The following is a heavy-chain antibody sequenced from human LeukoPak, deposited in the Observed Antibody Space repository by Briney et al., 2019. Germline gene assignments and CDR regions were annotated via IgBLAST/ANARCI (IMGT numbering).Heavy chain of an antibody. CDR1: GFTFEDHV. J-gene: IGHJ4*02. CDR2: ISWSGDRM. CDR3: AKDLGGSATTV. V-gene: IGHV3-9*01. D-gene: IGHD2-2*01. Sequence: LTGGSLRLSCAATGFTFEDHVMHWVRHAPGKGLEWVSSISWSGDRMGYADAVKGRFTISGDNAKNSLFLQMNSLRVEDTALYYCAKDLGGSATTVWGQGTLVTVSS.